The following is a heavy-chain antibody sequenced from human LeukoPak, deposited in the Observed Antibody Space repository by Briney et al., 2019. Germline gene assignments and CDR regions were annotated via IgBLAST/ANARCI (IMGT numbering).Heavy chain of an antibody. J-gene: IGHJ6*03. CDR3: ARALQVYYYYYMDV. Sequence: SETLSLTCAVYGGSFSGYYWSWIHQPPGKGLEWIGEINHSGSTNYNPSLKSRVTISVDTSKNQFSLKLSSVTAADTAVYYCARALQVYYYYYMDVWGKGTTVTVSS. CDR2: INHSGST. CDR1: GGSFSGYY. V-gene: IGHV4-34*01. D-gene: IGHD4-11*01.